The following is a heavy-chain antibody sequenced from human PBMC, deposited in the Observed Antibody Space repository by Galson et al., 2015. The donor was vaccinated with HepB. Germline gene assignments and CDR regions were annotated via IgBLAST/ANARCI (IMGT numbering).Heavy chain of an antibody. Sequence: SVKVSCKASGYTFTSYGFSWVRQAPGQGLEWMGWISAYNGNTNYAQNLQGRVTMTTDTSTSTAYMELRSLRSDDTAVYYCARDRTRVGAPSDFDYWGQGTLVTVSS. V-gene: IGHV1-18*04. CDR2: ISAYNGNT. D-gene: IGHD1-26*01. J-gene: IGHJ4*02. CDR1: GYTFTSYG. CDR3: ARDRTRVGAPSDFDY.